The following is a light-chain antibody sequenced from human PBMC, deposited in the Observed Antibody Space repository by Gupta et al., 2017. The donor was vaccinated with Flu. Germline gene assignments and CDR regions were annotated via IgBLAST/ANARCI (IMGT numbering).Light chain of an antibody. CDR1: SSDVGGYNY. CDR3: SSYTTSSPNWV. Sequence: QSALTQPASVSGSPGQSITIPCTGTSSDVGGYNYVSWYQQHPGKAPKRMIYEVSNRPSGVSNRFAGSKSGNTASLTISGLQAEDEADYYCSSYTTSSPNWVFGGGTKLTVL. CDR2: EVS. V-gene: IGLV2-14*01. J-gene: IGLJ3*02.